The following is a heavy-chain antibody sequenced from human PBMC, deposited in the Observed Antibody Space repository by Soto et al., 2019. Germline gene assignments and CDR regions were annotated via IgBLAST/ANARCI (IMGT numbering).Heavy chain of an antibody. D-gene: IGHD5-12*01. CDR2: ISSSSSYT. V-gene: IGHV3-11*06. CDR1: GFTFSDYY. J-gene: IGHJ6*03. CDR3: ARRGYELPYYYYYYMDV. Sequence: PGGSLRLSCAASGFTFSDYYMSWIRQAPGKGLEWVSYISSSSSYTNYADSVKGRFTISRDNAKNSLYLQMNSLRAEDMAVYYCARRGYELPYYYYYYMDVWGKGTTVTVSS.